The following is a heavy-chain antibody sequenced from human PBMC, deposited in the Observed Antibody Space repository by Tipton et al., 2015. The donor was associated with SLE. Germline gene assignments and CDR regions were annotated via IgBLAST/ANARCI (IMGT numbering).Heavy chain of an antibody. J-gene: IGHJ6*02. CDR3: ARSLAAAGTGYYYYGMDV. D-gene: IGHD6-13*01. CDR1: GGSISSYY. Sequence: TLSLTCTVSGGSISSYYWSWIRQPPGKGLEWIGYIYYSGSTNYNPSLKSRVTTSVDTSKNQFSLKLSSVTAADTAVYYCARSLAAAGTGYYYYGMDVWGQGTTVTVSS. V-gene: IGHV4-59*01. CDR2: IYYSGST.